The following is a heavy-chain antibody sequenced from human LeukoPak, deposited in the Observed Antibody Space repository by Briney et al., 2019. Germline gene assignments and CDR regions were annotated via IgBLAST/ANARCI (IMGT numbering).Heavy chain of an antibody. Sequence: SETLSLTCTVSGGSISSSGYYWGWIRQSPGEGLEWIGNIYYSGITYYNPSLKSRVTISVDTSKNQFSLKLSSVTAADTAFYYCARQYSTNWYDDRGWFDPWGQGTLVTVSS. V-gene: IGHV4-39*01. CDR1: GGSISSSGYY. D-gene: IGHD6-13*01. CDR3: ARQYSTNWYDDRGWFDP. CDR2: IYYSGIT. J-gene: IGHJ5*02.